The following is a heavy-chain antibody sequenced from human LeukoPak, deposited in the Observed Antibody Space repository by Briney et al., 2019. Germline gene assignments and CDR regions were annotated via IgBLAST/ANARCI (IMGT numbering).Heavy chain of an antibody. J-gene: IGHJ6*03. V-gene: IGHV3-15*01. Sequence: KIGGSLRLSCAASGFTFSNAWMSWVRQAPGKGLEWVGRIKSKTDGGTADYAAPVRGRFTMWRDDARSALYLQMNSLQTEDTAVYYCTPDLMDVWGKGTTVTVSS. CDR1: GFTFSNAW. CDR2: IKSKTDGGTA. CDR3: TPDLMDV.